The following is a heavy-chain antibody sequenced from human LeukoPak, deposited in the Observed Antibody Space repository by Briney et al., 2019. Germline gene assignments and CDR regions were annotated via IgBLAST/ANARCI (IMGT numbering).Heavy chain of an antibody. CDR2: ISAYNGNT. J-gene: IGHJ6*03. V-gene: IGHV1-18*01. CDR1: GYTFTSYG. D-gene: IGHD2-2*01. Sequence: GASVKVSCKASGYTFTSYGISWVRQAPGQGLEWMGWISAYNGNTNYAQKLQGRVTMTTDTSTSTAYMELRSLRSDDTAVYYCARVSLRSVPAAHYYYYMDVWGKGTTVTVSS. CDR3: ARVSLRSVPAAHYYYYMDV.